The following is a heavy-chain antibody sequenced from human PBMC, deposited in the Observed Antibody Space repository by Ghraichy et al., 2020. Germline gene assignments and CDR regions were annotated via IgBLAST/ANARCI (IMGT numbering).Heavy chain of an antibody. CDR3: AREEGIAAAGTDYYGMDV. D-gene: IGHD6-13*01. V-gene: IGHV3-21*01. J-gene: IGHJ6*02. CDR2: ISSSSSYI. CDR1: GFTFSSYS. Sequence: GGSLRLSCAASGFTFSSYSMNWVRQAPGKGLEWVSSISSSSSYIYYADSVKGRFTISRDNAKNSLYLQMNSLRAEDTAVYYCAREEGIAAAGTDYYGMDVWGQGTTVTVSS.